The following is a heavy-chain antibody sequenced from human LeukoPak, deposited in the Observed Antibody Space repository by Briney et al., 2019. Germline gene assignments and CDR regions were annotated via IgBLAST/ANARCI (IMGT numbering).Heavy chain of an antibody. CDR2: IYYSGST. J-gene: IGHJ4*02. CDR1: GGSIGSYY. V-gene: IGHV4-59*01. Sequence: SETLSLTCTVSGGSIGSYYWSWIRQPPGKGLEWIGYIYYSGSTNYNPSLKSRVTISVDTSNNQFSLKLTSVTAADTAVYYCARRLEYWGQGTLVTVSS. CDR3: ARRLEY.